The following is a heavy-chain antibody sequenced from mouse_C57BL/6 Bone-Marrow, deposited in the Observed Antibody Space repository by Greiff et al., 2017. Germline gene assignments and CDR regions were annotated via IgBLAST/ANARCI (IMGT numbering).Heavy chain of an antibody. J-gene: IGHJ2*01. D-gene: IGHD1-1*01. Sequence: EVQLQQSGAELVRPGASVKLSCTASGFNIKDDYMHWVKQRPEQGLEWIGWIDPENGDTEYASKFQGKATITADTSSNTDYLQLSSLTSEDTAVYYCTSYYGGEWGQGTTLTVSS. V-gene: IGHV14-4*01. CDR1: GFNIKDDY. CDR3: TSYYGGE. CDR2: IDPENGDT.